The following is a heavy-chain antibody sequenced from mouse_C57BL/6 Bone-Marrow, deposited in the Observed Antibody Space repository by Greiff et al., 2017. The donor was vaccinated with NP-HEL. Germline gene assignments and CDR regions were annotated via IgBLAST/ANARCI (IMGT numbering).Heavy chain of an antibody. CDR2: INPNNGGT. D-gene: IGHD1-1*01. CDR3: ARRFYYGSSHALRY. CDR1: GYTFTDYY. Sequence: EVKLMESGPELVKPGASVKISCKASGYTFTDYYMNWVKQSHGKSLEWIGDINPNNGGTSYNQKFKGKATLTVDKSSSTAYMELRSLTSEDSAVYYCARRFYYGSSHALRYWGQGTSVTVSS. J-gene: IGHJ4*01. V-gene: IGHV1-26*01.